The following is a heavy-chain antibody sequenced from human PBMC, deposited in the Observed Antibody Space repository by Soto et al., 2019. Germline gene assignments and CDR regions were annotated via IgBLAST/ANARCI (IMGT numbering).Heavy chain of an antibody. Sequence: GGSLSLSCAASGFTFRAYSLNWVRQAPGKGLEWFSSISGSGGSTYYADSVKGRFTISRDNSKNTLYLQMNSLRAEDMAVYYCAKDREGIPHAFDIWGQGTMVTVSS. D-gene: IGHD1-26*01. CDR3: AKDREGIPHAFDI. CDR2: ISGSGGST. CDR1: GFTFRAYS. V-gene: IGHV3-23*01. J-gene: IGHJ3*02.